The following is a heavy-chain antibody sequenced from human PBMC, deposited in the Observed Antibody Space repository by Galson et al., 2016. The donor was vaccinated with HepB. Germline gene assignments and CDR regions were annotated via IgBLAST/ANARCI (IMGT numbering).Heavy chain of an antibody. J-gene: IGHJ3*02. CDR2: INSDKSVT. D-gene: IGHD6-19*01. CDR3: ARAFRGWSCAFDI. V-gene: IGHV3-74*01. CDR1: GFTFSSSW. Sequence: SLRLSCAASGFTFSSSWMRWVRQAPGKGLAWVSRINSDKSVTTYADSVKGRFTISRDNAKNTLYLHTNSLRAEDTAVYYCARAFRGWSCAFDIWGQGTMVTVSS.